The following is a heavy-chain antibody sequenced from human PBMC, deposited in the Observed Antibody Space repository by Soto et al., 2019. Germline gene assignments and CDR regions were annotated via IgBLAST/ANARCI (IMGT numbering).Heavy chain of an antibody. V-gene: IGHV4-34*01. CDR1: GGSLSVYY. D-gene: IGHD1-26*01. J-gene: IGHJ4*02. Sequence: PSEPLSLHCAVYGGSLSVYYWSWNRQPPGKGLEWIGEINHSGSTNYNPSLKSRVTISVDTSKNQFSLKLSSVTAADTAVYYCATGHSGSSLFDYWGQGTLVTVSS. CDR2: INHSGST. CDR3: ATGHSGSSLFDY.